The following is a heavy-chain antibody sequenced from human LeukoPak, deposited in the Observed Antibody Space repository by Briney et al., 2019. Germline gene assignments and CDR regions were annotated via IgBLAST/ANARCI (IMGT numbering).Heavy chain of an antibody. Sequence: GASVKVSCKASGYTFTSYDINWVRQATGQGLEWMGWMNPNSGNTGYAQKFQGRVTMTRNTSISTAYMELGSLRSEDTAVYYCASYGRTEGDAFDIWGQGTMVTVSS. V-gene: IGHV1-8*01. D-gene: IGHD1/OR15-1a*01. J-gene: IGHJ3*02. CDR3: ASYGRTEGDAFDI. CDR2: MNPNSGNT. CDR1: GYTFTSYD.